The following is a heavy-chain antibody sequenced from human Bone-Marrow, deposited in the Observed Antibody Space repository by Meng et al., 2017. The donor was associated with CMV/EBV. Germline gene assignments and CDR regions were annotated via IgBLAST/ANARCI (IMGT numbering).Heavy chain of an antibody. J-gene: IGHJ4*02. D-gene: IGHD6-19*01. Sequence: SETLSLTCTVSGGSISSYYWSWIRQPPGKGLEWIGYIYYSGSTYYNPSLKSRVTISVDTSKNQFSLKLSSVTAADTAVYYCARRPAAVAGTSPFDYWGQGTLVTVSS. V-gene: IGHV4-59*08. CDR1: GGSISSYY. CDR2: IYYSGST. CDR3: ARRPAAVAGTSPFDY.